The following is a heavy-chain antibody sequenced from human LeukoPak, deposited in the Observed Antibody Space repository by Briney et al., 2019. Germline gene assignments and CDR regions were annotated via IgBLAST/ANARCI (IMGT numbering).Heavy chain of an antibody. J-gene: IGHJ5*02. CDR2: IYDSGST. Sequence: SETLSLTCTVSGDSLTSNYWSWIRQPPGKGLEWIGYIYDSGSTKYNPSLKSRVTISVDTSKNQFSLTLTSVTAADAAVYYCARCRDEFGDYGFTSWGQGTLVTVSS. CDR3: ARCRDEFGDYGFTS. D-gene: IGHD4-17*01. CDR1: GDSLTSNY. V-gene: IGHV4-59*01.